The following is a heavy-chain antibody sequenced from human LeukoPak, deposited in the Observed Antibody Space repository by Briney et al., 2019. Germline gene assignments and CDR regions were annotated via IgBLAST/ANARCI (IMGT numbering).Heavy chain of an antibody. Sequence: GGSLRLSRAASGFMFSSYLMSSVRQAPGKGPELVANIKQDRSEKYYVHSVKRRFTACRDNARNSLYLQMNSLSPDDTAVYYCAKDPSSGWRGAFDIWGQGTMVTVSS. D-gene: IGHD6-19*01. CDR1: GFMFSSYL. V-gene: IGHV3-7*04. CDR2: IKQDRSEK. CDR3: AKDPSSGWRGAFDI. J-gene: IGHJ3*02.